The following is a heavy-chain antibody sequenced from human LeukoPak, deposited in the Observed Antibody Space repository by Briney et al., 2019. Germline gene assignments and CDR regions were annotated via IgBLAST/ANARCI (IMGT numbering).Heavy chain of an antibody. CDR2: IYYSGST. V-gene: IGHV4-39*01. J-gene: IGHJ5*02. CDR1: GGSISSSSYY. CDR3: ARASSREGGLDP. Sequence: SETLSLTCTVSGGSISSSSYYWGWIRQPPGKGLEWIGSIYYSGSTYYNPSLKSRVTISVDTSKNQFSLKLSSVTAADTAVYYCARASSREGGLDPWGQGTLVTVSS. D-gene: IGHD6-13*01.